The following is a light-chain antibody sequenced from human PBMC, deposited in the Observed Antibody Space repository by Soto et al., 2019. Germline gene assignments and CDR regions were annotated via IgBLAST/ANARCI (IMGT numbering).Light chain of an antibody. Sequence: AMPMTQSGSSVAAAGVDRVTLACRASQGIRNDLGWYQQKPGKAPKLLIYDASSLESGVPSRFSGSGSGTEFTLTISGLQPDDFATYYCQQFNSYPITFGQGTRLEIK. J-gene: IGKJ5*01. CDR1: QGIRND. CDR2: DAS. CDR3: QQFNSYPIT. V-gene: IGKV1-13*02.